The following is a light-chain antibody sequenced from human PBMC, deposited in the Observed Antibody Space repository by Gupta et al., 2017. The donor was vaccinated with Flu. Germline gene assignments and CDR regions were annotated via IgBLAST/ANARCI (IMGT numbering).Light chain of an antibody. Sequence: VLNPSPDPLAVSLGERATINCKSSQSVLYSSNNKNYLAWYQQKPGQPPKLLIYWASTRESGVPDRFSGSGSGTDFTLTISSLQAEDVAVYYCQQYYSTSLTFGGGTKVEIK. CDR2: WAS. J-gene: IGKJ4*01. CDR3: QQYYSTSLT. V-gene: IGKV4-1*01. CDR1: QSVLYSSNNKNY.